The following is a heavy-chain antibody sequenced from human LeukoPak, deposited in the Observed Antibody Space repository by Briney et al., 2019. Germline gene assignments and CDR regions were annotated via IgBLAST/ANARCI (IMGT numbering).Heavy chain of an antibody. Sequence: ASVKVSCKASGYTFTSYYIFWVRQAPGQGLEWMGWINTNTGNPTYAQGFTGRYVFSLDTSVNTAYLQISGLKADDTAVYYCGRDPKLGIRGYTYGYIDYWGQGTLVTVSS. CDR2: INTNTGNP. J-gene: IGHJ4*02. V-gene: IGHV7-4-1*02. D-gene: IGHD5-18*01. CDR3: GRDPKLGIRGYTYGYIDY. CDR1: GYTFTSYY.